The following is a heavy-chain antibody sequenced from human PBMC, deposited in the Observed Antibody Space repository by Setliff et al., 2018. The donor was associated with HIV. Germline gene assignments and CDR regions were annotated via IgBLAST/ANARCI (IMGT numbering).Heavy chain of an antibody. CDR2: ISPDSVTT. Sequence: PGGSLRLSCEASGFTFSSFAMNWVRQAPGKGLEWVSAISPDSVTTLYRDSVKGRFTISRDNSKNTLFLQMTSLRAEDTALYYCAKVARDTYWSVSDGFDFWGQGTVVTVSS. V-gene: IGHV3-23*01. CDR3: AKVARDTYWSVSDGFDF. J-gene: IGHJ3*01. CDR1: GFTFSSFA. D-gene: IGHD3-3*01.